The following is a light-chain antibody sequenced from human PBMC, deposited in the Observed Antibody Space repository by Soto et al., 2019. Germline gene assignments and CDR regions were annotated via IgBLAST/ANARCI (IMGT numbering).Light chain of an antibody. J-gene: IGKJ4*01. V-gene: IGKV3-11*01. CDR3: QQRRSWPLT. CDR2: DAF. Sequence: ETVLTQSPGTLSLSPGERATLSCRASENIYNELAWYQQKPGQAPRLLIYDAFNRATGIPTRFSGGGSETDFTLTISSLQPEDFAVYYCQQRRSWPLTFGGGTKVEI. CDR1: ENIYNE.